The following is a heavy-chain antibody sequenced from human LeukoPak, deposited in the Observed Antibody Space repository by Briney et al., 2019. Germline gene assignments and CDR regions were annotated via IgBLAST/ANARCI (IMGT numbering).Heavy chain of an antibody. V-gene: IGHV4-34*01. Sequence: PSETLSLTCAVYGGSFSGYYWSWIRQPPGKGLEWIGEINHSGSTNYNPSLKSRVTISVDTSKNQFYLKLSSVTAADTAVYYCVRGSDYDSSGYPFDYWGQGTLVTVSS. CDR3: VRGSDYDSSGYPFDY. D-gene: IGHD3-22*01. CDR2: INHSGST. J-gene: IGHJ4*02. CDR1: GGSFSGYY.